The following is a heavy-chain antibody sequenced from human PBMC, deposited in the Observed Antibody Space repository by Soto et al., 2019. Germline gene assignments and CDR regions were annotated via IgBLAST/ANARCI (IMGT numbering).Heavy chain of an antibody. CDR2: IYYSGST. D-gene: IGHD2-15*01. CDR3: ASGEPEIGYCSGGSCYSIGEFDY. V-gene: IGHV4-59*01. J-gene: IGHJ4*02. Sequence: PSETLSLTCTVSGGSISSYYWSWIRQPPGKGLEWIGYIYYSGSTNYNPSLKSRVTISVDTSKNQFSLKLSSVTAADTAVYYCASGEPEIGYCSGGSCYSIGEFDYWGQGTLVTVSS. CDR1: GGSISSYY.